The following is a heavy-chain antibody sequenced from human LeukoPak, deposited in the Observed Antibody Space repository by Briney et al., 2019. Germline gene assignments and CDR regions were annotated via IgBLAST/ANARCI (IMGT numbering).Heavy chain of an antibody. CDR1: GFTVSSNY. D-gene: IGHD5-18*01. J-gene: IGHJ4*02. Sequence: PGGSLRLSCAAFGFTVSSNYMSWVRQAPGKGLEWVSVIYSGGSTYYADSVKGRFTISRDNSKNTLYLQMNSLKAEDTAVFYCARDPDGYRQGHHFDYWGQGTLVTVSS. CDR2: IYSGGST. V-gene: IGHV3-66*01. CDR3: ARDPDGYRQGHHFDY.